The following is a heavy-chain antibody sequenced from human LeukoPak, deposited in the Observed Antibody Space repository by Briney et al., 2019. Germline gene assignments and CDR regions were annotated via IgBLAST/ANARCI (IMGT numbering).Heavy chain of an antibody. V-gene: IGHV3-48*01. J-gene: IGHJ6*03. Sequence: TGGSLRLSCAASGFTFSSYSMNWVRQAPGKGLEWVSDISSSSSTIYYADSVKGRFTISRDNAKNSLYLQMNSLRAEDTAVYYCARAWIQLWPHYYMDVWGKGTTVTVSS. CDR1: GFTFSSYS. CDR3: ARAWIQLWPHYYMDV. CDR2: ISSSSSTI. D-gene: IGHD5-18*01.